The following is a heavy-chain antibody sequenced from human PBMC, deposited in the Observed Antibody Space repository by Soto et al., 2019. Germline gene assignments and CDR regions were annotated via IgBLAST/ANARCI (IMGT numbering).Heavy chain of an antibody. CDR3: ARGSGLEYYYDSSGSLDY. CDR2: ISGSGGST. V-gene: IGHV3-23*01. Sequence: GGSLRLSCAASGFTFSSYAMSWVRQAPGKGLEWVSAISGSGGSTYYADSVKGRFTISRDNSKNTLYLQMNSLRAEDTAVYYCARGSGLEYYYDSSGSLDYWGQGTLVTVSS. CDR1: GFTFSSYA. D-gene: IGHD3-22*01. J-gene: IGHJ4*02.